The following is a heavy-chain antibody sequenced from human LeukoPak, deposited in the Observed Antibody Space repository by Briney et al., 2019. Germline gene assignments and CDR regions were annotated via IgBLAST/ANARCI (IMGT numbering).Heavy chain of an antibody. V-gene: IGHV3-48*03. Sequence: PGGSLRLSCAASGFTFSSYEMNWVRQAPGKGLEWDSYISSSGSTIYYADSVRGRFTIPRDNAKNSLYLQMNSLRAEDTAVYYCARGITVTTYGCDYWVQATLVTVSS. D-gene: IGHD4-17*01. J-gene: IGHJ4*02. CDR3: ARGITVTTYGCDY. CDR1: GFTFSSYE. CDR2: ISSSGSTI.